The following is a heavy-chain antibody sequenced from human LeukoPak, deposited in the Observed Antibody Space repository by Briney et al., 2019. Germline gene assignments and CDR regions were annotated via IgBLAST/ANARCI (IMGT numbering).Heavy chain of an antibody. CDR1: GFTFSSYA. Sequence: GGSLRLSCAASGFTFSSYAMHWVRQAPGKGLEWVAVISYDGSNKYYAGSVKGRFTISRDNSKNTLYLQMNSLRAEDTAVHYCAREMLTIFGVVIPFDYWGQGTLVTVSS. CDR3: AREMLTIFGVVIPFDY. D-gene: IGHD3-3*01. CDR2: ISYDGSNK. V-gene: IGHV3-30-3*01. J-gene: IGHJ4*02.